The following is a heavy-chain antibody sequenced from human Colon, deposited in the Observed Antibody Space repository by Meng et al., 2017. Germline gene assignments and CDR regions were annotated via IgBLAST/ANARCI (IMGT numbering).Heavy chain of an antibody. D-gene: IGHD4-17*01. J-gene: IGHJ4*02. Sequence: QVHLHESGPGLVRPSADLSLVCTVSGGSIKSGGYHWSWGRQHPGKGLEYIGFMSDSGTTDYNPSLRSRVSISEIGSSKNQFSLTLRSVTAADTATYFCARDTLYGTDYWGQGVLVTVSS. CDR1: GGSIKSGGYH. V-gene: IGHV4-31*03. CDR2: MSDSGTT. CDR3: ARDTLYGTDY.